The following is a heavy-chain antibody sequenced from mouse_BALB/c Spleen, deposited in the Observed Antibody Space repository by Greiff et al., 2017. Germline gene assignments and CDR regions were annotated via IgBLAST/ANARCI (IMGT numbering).Heavy chain of an antibody. V-gene: IGHV1-87*01. J-gene: IGHJ2*01. CDR3: ARWSLYDGYYGGFDY. D-gene: IGHD2-3*01. CDR2: IYPGDGDT. CDR1: GYTFTSYW. Sequence: QVQLQQSGAELARPGASVKLSCKASGYTFTSYWMQWVKQRPGQGLEWIGAIYPGDGDTRYTQKFKGKATLTADKSSSTAYMQLSSLASEDSAVYYCARWSLYDGYYGGFDYWGQGTTLTVSS.